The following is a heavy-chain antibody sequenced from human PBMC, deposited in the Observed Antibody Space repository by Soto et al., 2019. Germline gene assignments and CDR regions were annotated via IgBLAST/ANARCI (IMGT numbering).Heavy chain of an antibody. Sequence: DVQLLESGGHLVQPGGSLRLSCAASGFTFSSYAMSWVRQAPGKGLEWVSSVSAGGDMTYYSDSVKGRFTISRDNSNNALFLQINSLRIEDTALYCSARGVRGGSGSPASYYYSGLAVWGQGTTVTVS. CDR3: ARGVRGGSGSPASYYYSGLAV. CDR2: VSAGGDMT. J-gene: IGHJ6*02. D-gene: IGHD2-15*01. V-gene: IGHV3-23*01. CDR1: GFTFSSYA.